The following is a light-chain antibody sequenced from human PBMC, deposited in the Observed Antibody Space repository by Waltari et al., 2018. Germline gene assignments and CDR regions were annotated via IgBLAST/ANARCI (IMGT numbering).Light chain of an antibody. CDR3: QHYVRLPAT. J-gene: IGKJ1*01. CDR1: QSVSRA. V-gene: IGKV3-20*01. CDR2: GAA. Sequence: EIVLTQSPGTLSSSPGERVTLSCRASQSVSRALAWYQQKTGQAPRPLIFGAANRATGIPDRFSGSGSETDFSLTISRLEPEDFAVYYCQHYVRLPATFGRGTKVEIK.